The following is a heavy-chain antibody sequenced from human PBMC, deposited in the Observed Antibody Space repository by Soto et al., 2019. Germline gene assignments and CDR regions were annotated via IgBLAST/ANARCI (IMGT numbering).Heavy chain of an antibody. Sequence: GGSLRLSCAASGFTFSGYWMHWVRQAPGEGLVWVSRINGDGSTTTYADSVKGRFTTSRDNAENTLYLQMNSLRAEDTAVYYCARDTGPNWNPFDYWGQGTLVTVSS. V-gene: IGHV3-74*01. CDR1: GFTFSGYW. J-gene: IGHJ4*02. CDR2: INGDGSTT. CDR3: ARDTGPNWNPFDY. D-gene: IGHD1-1*01.